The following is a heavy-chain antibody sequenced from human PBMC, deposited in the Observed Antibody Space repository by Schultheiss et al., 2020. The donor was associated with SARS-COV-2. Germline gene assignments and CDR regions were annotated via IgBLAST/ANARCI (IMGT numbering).Heavy chain of an antibody. J-gene: IGHJ4*02. CDR1: GFTFGDYA. CDR3: AKGSIAARPYYFDY. V-gene: IGHV3-23*01. D-gene: IGHD6-6*01. Sequence: GESLKISCTASGFTFGDYAMSWVRQAPGKGLEWVSAISGSGGSTYYADSVKGRFTISRDNSKNTLYLQMNSLRAEDTAVYYCAKGSIAARPYYFDYWGQGTLVTVSS. CDR2: ISGSGGST.